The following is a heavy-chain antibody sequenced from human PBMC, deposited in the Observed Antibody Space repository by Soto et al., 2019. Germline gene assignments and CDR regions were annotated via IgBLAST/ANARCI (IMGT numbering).Heavy chain of an antibody. CDR2: ISAYNGNT. D-gene: IGHD3-10*01. J-gene: IGHJ4*02. CDR3: ARAWFGDFVYYFDY. CDR1: GYTFTNYA. Sequence: QVQLVQSGAEVKKPGASVKVSCKASGYTFTNYAISWVRQAPGQGLEWMGWISAYNGNTNYAQKLQGRVTMTTDTSTSSASMELRSLRSDDTDVYYCARAWFGDFVYYFDYWGQGTLVTVSS. V-gene: IGHV1-18*01.